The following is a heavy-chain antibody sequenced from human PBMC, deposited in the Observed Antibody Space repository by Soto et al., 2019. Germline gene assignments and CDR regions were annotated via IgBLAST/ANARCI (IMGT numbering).Heavy chain of an antibody. CDR1: GSTFDDYA. CDR3: AKDMSPSLYSYGYNY. J-gene: IGHJ4*02. D-gene: IGHD5-18*01. Sequence: SLRLSCAASGSTFDDYAMHWVRQAPGKGLEWVSGISWNSGSIGYADSVKGRFTISRDNAKNSLYLQMNSLRAEDTALYYCAKDMSPSLYSYGYNYWGQGTLVTVSS. V-gene: IGHV3-9*01. CDR2: ISWNSGSI.